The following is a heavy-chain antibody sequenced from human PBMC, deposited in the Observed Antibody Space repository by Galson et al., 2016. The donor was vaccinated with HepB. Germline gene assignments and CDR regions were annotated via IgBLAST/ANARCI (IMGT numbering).Heavy chain of an antibody. Sequence: SLRLSCAASGFSFSSYVLHWVRQAPGKGLEWVAIIWYDGSDQYYADSVKGRFTISRDNSNNPLYLQMNGLRAEDTALYYCARGGYRSGAPCFGTDLFDYWGQGTLVTVS. CDR2: IWYDGSDQ. V-gene: IGHV3-33*01. J-gene: IGHJ4*02. D-gene: IGHD2-15*01. CDR3: ARGGYRSGAPCFGTDLFDY. CDR1: GFSFSSYV.